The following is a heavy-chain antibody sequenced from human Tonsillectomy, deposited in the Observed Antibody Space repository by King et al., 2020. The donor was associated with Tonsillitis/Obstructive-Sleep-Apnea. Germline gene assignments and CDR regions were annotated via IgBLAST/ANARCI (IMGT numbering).Heavy chain of an antibody. CDR1: GFTLSSYG. D-gene: IGHD3-3*01. J-gene: IGHJ4*02. Sequence: VQLVESGGGVVQPGRSLRLSCAASGFTLSSYGMHWVRQAPGKGLEWVAVIWYDGSNKYYADSVKGRFTISRDNSKNTLYLQMNSLRAEDTAVYYCAREDYDFWSGYFYWGQGTLVTVSS. CDR3: AREDYDFWSGYFY. V-gene: IGHV3-33*01. CDR2: IWYDGSNK.